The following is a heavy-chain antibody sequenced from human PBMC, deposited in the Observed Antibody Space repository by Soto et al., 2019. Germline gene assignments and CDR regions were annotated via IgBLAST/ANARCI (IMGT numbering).Heavy chain of an antibody. CDR3: AKDIRARTYYDFWSGYSPFYYYYGMDV. J-gene: IGHJ6*02. D-gene: IGHD3-3*01. V-gene: IGHV3-30*18. Sequence: GGSLRLSCAASGFTFGSYGMHWVRQAPGKGLEWVAVISYDGSNKYYADSVKGRFTISRDNSKNTLYLQMNSLRAEDTAVYYCAKDIRARTYYDFWSGYSPFYYYYGMDVWGQGTTVTVSS. CDR1: GFTFGSYG. CDR2: ISYDGSNK.